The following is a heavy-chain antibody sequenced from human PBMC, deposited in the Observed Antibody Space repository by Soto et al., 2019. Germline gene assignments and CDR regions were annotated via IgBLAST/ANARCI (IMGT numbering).Heavy chain of an antibody. J-gene: IGHJ4*02. CDR2: INGDGSFT. CDR3: ARAHSTGWHYFDY. V-gene: IGHV3-74*01. CDR1: AFTFKNHW. D-gene: IGHD6-19*01. Sequence: GGSLRLSCAASAFTFKNHWMHWVRQVPGKGPVWVSRINGDGSFTSYADAVKGRFTISRDNSKNTLYLHINSLKVDDTAMYYCARAHSTGWHYFDYWGQGTLVTVSS.